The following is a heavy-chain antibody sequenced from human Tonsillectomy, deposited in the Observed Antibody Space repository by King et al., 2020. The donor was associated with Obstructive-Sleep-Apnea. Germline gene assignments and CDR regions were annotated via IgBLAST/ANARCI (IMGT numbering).Heavy chain of an antibody. CDR2: IYSGGST. CDR1: GFTVSSNY. J-gene: IGHJ1*01. D-gene: IGHD6-19*01. CDR3: ARVVVGRLVRYFQH. Sequence: VQLVQSGGGLVQPGGSLRLSCAASGFTVSSNYMSWVRQAPGKGLEWVSVIYSGGSTYYADSVKGRFTISRHNSKNTLYLQMNSLRAEDTAVYYCARVVVGRLVRYFQHWGQGTLVTVSS. V-gene: IGHV3-53*04.